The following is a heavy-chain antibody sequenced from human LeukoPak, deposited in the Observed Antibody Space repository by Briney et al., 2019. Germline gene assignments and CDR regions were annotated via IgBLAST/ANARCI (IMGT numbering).Heavy chain of an antibody. CDR1: GGSISSYY. J-gene: IGHJ4*02. Sequence: SETLSLTCTVSGGSISSYYWSWIRQPAGKGLEWIGRIYTSGRTVYNPSLKSRVTISLDTSKKQFSLRLSSVTAADTAVYYCAGDYGSGSYRFDYWGQGTLVTVSS. CDR2: IYTSGRT. CDR3: AGDYGSGSYRFDY. V-gene: IGHV4-4*07. D-gene: IGHD3-10*01.